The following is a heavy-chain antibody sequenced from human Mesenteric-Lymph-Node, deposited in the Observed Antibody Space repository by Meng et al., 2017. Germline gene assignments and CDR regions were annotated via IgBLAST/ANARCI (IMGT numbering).Heavy chain of an antibody. V-gene: IGHV3-33*01. J-gene: IGHJ4*02. D-gene: IGHD2-21*01. CDR2: SWAGGSRT. Sequence: GGGGGGVVQPGRPMRLSCATAGFPFWNYGMNWVRQAPGKGLEWVAASWAGGSRTDYADSVKGRFTISRDPSKNTVYLQMDSLRADDAAVYYCARDLSLAGFEFWGQGTLVTVPS. CDR1: GFPFWNYG. CDR3: ARDLSLAGFEF.